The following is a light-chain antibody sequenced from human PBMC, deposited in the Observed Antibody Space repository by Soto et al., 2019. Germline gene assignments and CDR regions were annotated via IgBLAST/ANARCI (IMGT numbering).Light chain of an antibody. J-gene: IGKJ3*01. CDR2: WAS. CDR1: QSVLYSSNNKNY. CDR3: QQYYSTPCT. V-gene: IGKV4-1*01. Sequence: DTVMTPSPDSLAVSLGERATINCKSSQSVLYSSNNKNYLAWYPQKPEQPPKLLIYWASTRESGVPDRFSGSGSGTDFTLTINSLQAEDLAVYYCQQYYSTPCTFGRGTKVDIK.